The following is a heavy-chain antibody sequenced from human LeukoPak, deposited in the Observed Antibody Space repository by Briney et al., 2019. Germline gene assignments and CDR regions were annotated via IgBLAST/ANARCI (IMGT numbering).Heavy chain of an antibody. V-gene: IGHV6-1*01. J-gene: IGHJ6*02. CDR3: TRQRSTSTDYYGMDV. CDR2: TYYRSKWNN. CDR1: GDSVSSNSAA. D-gene: IGHD6-6*01. Sequence: SQTLSLTCAISGDSVSSNSAAWSWIRQSPSRGLEWLGRTYYRSKWNNDYTVSVQNRITINPDTSKNQFSLQLKSATPEDTAVYYCTRQRSTSTDYYGMDVWGQGTTVTVSS.